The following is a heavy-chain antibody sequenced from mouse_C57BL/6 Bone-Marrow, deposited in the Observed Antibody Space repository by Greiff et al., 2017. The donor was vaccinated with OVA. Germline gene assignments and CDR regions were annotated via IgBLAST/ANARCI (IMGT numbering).Heavy chain of an antibody. Sequence: VQLQQPGAELVKPGASVKLSCKASGYTFTSYWMQWVKQRPGQGLEWIGEIDPSDSYTNYNQKFKGKATLTVATSSSTAYMQLSSLTSEDSAVYYCVYPGDYWGQGTTLTVSS. D-gene: IGHD2-1*01. CDR1: GYTFTSYW. CDR3: VYPGDY. J-gene: IGHJ2*01. V-gene: IGHV1-50*01. CDR2: IDPSDSYT.